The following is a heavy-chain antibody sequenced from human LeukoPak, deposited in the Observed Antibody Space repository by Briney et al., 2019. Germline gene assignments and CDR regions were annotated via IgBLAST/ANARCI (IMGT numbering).Heavy chain of an antibody. Sequence: ASVKVSCKASGYTFTGYYMHWVRQAPGQGLEWMGWINPNSGGTKYAQKFQGRVTMTRDTSISTGDMELSRLRSDDTAVYYCARVEVSSWYDYFQHWGQGSLVTVSS. CDR1: GYTFTGYY. D-gene: IGHD6-13*01. V-gene: IGHV1-2*02. CDR3: ARVEVSSWYDYFQH. J-gene: IGHJ1*01. CDR2: INPNSGGT.